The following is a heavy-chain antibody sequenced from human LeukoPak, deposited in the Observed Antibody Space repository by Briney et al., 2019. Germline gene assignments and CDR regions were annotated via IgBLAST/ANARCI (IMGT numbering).Heavy chain of an antibody. CDR1: GGSISSGTYY. Sequence: PSQTLSLTCTVSGGSISSGTYYWSWIRQPAGKGLEWIGRIYTSGTTNYNPSLKSRVTISVDTSKNQFSLKLSSVTAADAAVYYCARHEKDTVLIPAPRAGWFDPWGQGTLVTVSS. V-gene: IGHV4-61*02. J-gene: IGHJ5*02. CDR2: IYTSGTT. D-gene: IGHD2-2*01. CDR3: ARHEKDTVLIPAPRAGWFDP.